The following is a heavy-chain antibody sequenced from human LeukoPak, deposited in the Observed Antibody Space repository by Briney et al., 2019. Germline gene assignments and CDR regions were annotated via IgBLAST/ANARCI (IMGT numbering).Heavy chain of an antibody. D-gene: IGHD2-2*01. CDR2: ISGSGGST. V-gene: IGHV3-23*01. CDR1: GFTFSSYA. Sequence: GGSLRLSRAASGFTFSSYAMSWVRQAPGKGLEWVSAISGSGGSTYYADSVKGWFTISRDNSKNTLYLQMNSLRAEDTAVYYCAKDIVVVPAAIGWFDPWGQGTLVTVSS. CDR3: AKDIVVVPAAIGWFDP. J-gene: IGHJ5*02.